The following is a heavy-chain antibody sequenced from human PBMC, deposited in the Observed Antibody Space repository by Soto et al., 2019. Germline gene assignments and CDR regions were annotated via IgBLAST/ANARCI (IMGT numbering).Heavy chain of an antibody. Sequence: SETLSLTCTVSGASITSSYSSWIRQPPGKGLEWIGYIYYSGSTTYNPSPKSRSTISVDTSKNQFSLKLSSATAADTTAYYCGGGQLTEDGMDVWGQGTTVTVSS. V-gene: IGHV4-59*01. J-gene: IGHJ6*02. CDR3: GGGQLTEDGMDV. CDR2: IYYSGST. CDR1: GASITSSY. D-gene: IGHD5-18*01.